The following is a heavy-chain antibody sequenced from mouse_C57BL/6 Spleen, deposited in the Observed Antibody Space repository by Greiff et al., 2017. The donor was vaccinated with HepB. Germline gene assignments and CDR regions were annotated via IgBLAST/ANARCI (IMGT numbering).Heavy chain of an antibody. V-gene: IGHV6-3*01. Sequence: DVHLVESGGGLVQPGGSMKLSCVASGFTFSNYWMNWVRQSPEKGLEWVAQIRLKSDNYATHYAESVKGRFTISRDDSKSSVYLQMNNLRAEDTGIYYCTKLLYGYWGQGTTLTVSS. CDR3: TKLLYGY. J-gene: IGHJ2*01. CDR2: IRLKSDNYAT. D-gene: IGHD2-12*01. CDR1: GFTFSNYW.